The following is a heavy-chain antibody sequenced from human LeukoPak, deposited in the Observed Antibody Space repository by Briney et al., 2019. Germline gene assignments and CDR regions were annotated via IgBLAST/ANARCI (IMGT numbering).Heavy chain of an antibody. Sequence: GASVKVSCKASGYTFTSYGISWVRQAPGQGLEWMGWISAYNGNTNYAQKLQGRVTMTTDTSTSTAYTELRSLRSDDTAVYYCAGCSGGSCYSSEYFQHWGQGTLVTVSS. CDR2: ISAYNGNT. V-gene: IGHV1-18*01. CDR1: GYTFTSYG. D-gene: IGHD2-15*01. CDR3: AGCSGGSCYSSEYFQH. J-gene: IGHJ1*01.